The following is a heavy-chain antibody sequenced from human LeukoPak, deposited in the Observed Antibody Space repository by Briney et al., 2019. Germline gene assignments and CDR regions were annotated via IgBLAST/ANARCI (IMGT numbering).Heavy chain of an antibody. CDR3: ARERMTTVTTDYYYYMDV. Sequence: GATVKVSCKASGYTLSGYYMHWVRQAPGQGREWMGRINPNSGGTNYAQKFQGRVTMTRDTSISTAYMEVRRLRSDDTAVYYCARERMTTVTTDYYYYMDVWGKGTTVTVSS. CDR2: INPNSGGT. D-gene: IGHD4-17*01. J-gene: IGHJ6*03. V-gene: IGHV1-2*06. CDR1: GYTLSGYY.